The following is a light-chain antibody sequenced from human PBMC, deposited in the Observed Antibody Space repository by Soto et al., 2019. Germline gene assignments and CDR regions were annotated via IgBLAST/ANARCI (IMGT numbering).Light chain of an antibody. J-gene: IGLJ1*01. Sequence: QSALTQPASVSGSPGQSITISCTGTSSDVGGYNYVSWYQQHPGKAPKLMIYDVSTRPSGVSNRFSGSKSGNTASLTISGLQAEDEADYCCSSYTSSTTLYVFGTGTKVTVL. CDR1: SSDVGGYNY. V-gene: IGLV2-14*01. CDR3: SSYTSSTTLYV. CDR2: DVS.